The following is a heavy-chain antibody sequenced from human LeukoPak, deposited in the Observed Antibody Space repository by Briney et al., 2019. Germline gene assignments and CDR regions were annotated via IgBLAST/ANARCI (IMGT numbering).Heavy chain of an antibody. D-gene: IGHD5-18*01. CDR2: IYYSGNT. Sequence: SETLSLTCTVSGGSISSYYWSWIRQPPGKGLEWIGYIYYSGNTNYNPSLKSRVTISVDTSKNQFSLKLSSVAAADTAVYYCARGTYNYGSGYWGPGTLVTVSS. CDR1: GGSISSYY. V-gene: IGHV4-59*01. J-gene: IGHJ4*02. CDR3: ARGTYNYGSGY.